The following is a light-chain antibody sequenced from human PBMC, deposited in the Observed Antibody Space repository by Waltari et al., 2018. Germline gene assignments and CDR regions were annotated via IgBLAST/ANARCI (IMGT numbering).Light chain of an antibody. CDR2: DNN. CDR1: SSNIGNKS. CDR3: GTWDTSLSAWV. V-gene: IGLV1-51*01. Sequence: QSVLTQAPSVSAAPGQQVTISCAGSSSNIGNKSVSWYQQFPGTAPKLLIYDNNKRPSGIPDRFSASKSGTSATLGITGLQTGDEANYYCGTWDTSLSAWVFGGGTKLTVL. J-gene: IGLJ3*02.